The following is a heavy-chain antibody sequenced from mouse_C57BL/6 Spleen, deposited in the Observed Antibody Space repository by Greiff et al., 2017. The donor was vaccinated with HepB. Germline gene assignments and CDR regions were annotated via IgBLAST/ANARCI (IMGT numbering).Heavy chain of an antibody. CDR2: IYPGSGST. CDR3: ADYYGSSYGWYFDV. D-gene: IGHD1-1*01. CDR1: GYTFTSYW. J-gene: IGHJ1*03. Sequence: VQLQQSGAELVKPGASVKMSCKASGYTFTSYWITWVKQRPGQGLEWIGDIYPGSGSTNYNEKFKSKATLTVDTSSSTAYMQLSSLTSEDSAVYYCADYYGSSYGWYFDVWGTGTTVTVSS. V-gene: IGHV1-55*01.